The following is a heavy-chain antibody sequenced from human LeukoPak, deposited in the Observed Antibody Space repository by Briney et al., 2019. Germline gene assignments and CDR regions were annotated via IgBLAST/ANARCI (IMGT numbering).Heavy chain of an antibody. D-gene: IGHD3-22*01. V-gene: IGHV4-39*07. CDR2: IFYSGST. CDR3: AKSNGYGLTDI. J-gene: IGHJ3*02. Sequence: SETLSLTCTVSSGSISTSNYYWGWVRQPPGKALEWIGNIFYSGSTYYSPSLKSRVTISLDTSRNQFSLKLNSVTAADTAVCYCAKSNGYGLTDIWGQGTMVTVSS. CDR1: SGSISTSNYY.